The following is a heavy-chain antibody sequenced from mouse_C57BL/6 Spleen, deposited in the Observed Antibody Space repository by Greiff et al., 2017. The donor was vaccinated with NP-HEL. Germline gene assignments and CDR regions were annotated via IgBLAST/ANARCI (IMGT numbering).Heavy chain of an antibody. CDR3: AIYDGYYVGAMDY. CDR2: IDPANGNT. CDR1: GFNIKNTY. J-gene: IGHJ4*01. V-gene: IGHV14-3*01. Sequence: VQLKESVAELVRPGASVKLSCTASGFNIKNTYMHWVKQRPEQGLEWIGRIDPANGNTKYAPKFQGKATITADTSSNTAYLQLSSLTSEDTAIYYCAIYDGYYVGAMDYWGQGTSVTVSS. D-gene: IGHD2-3*01.